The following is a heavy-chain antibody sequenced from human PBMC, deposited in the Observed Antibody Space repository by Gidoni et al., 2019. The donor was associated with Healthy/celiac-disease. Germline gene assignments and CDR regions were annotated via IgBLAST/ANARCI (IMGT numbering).Heavy chain of an antibody. V-gene: IGHV4-34*01. CDR2: INHSGST. D-gene: IGHD3-3*01. CDR3: ASGYYDFGSATNWFDP. Sequence: QVQLQQWGAGLLKPSETLSLTCAGYGGSFSGYYWSWIRQPPGKGLEWIGEINHSGSTNYNPSLKSRVTISVDTSKNQFSLKLSSVTAADTAVYYCASGYYDFGSATNWFDPWGQGTLVTVSS. J-gene: IGHJ5*02. CDR1: GGSFSGYY.